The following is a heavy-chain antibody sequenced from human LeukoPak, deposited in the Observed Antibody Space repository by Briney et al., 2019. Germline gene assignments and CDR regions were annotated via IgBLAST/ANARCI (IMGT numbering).Heavy chain of an antibody. CDR2: ISNNGGYT. CDR3: AKQLGYCSDGSCYFPY. CDR1: EFTFGSSA. Sequence: GGSLRLSCAASEFTFGSSAMSWVRQAPGKGLEWVSAISNNGGYTYYADSVQGRFTISRDNSKSTLCLQMNSLRAEDTAVYYCAKQLGYCSDGSCYFPYWGQGTLVTVSS. V-gene: IGHV3-23*01. D-gene: IGHD2-15*01. J-gene: IGHJ4*02.